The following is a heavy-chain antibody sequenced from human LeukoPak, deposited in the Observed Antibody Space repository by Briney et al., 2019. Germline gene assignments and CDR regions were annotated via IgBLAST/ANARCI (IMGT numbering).Heavy chain of an antibody. CDR2: IYSGGST. J-gene: IGHJ4*02. D-gene: IGHD5-12*01. CDR1: GLTFSTSV. Sequence: GGSLRLSCAASGLTFSTSVMNWVRQAPGKGLEWVSVIYSGGSTYYADSVKGRFTISRDNSKNTLYLQMNSLRAEDTAVYYCAGGLRWDHDYWGQGTLVTVSS. CDR3: AGGLRWDHDY. V-gene: IGHV3-53*01.